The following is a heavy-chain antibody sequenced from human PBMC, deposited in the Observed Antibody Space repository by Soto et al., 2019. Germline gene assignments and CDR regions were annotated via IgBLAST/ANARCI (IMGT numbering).Heavy chain of an antibody. J-gene: IGHJ4*02. CDR2: INAGNGNT. CDR3: ARDLGGWPDY. CDR1: GYTFTSYA. D-gene: IGHD2-15*01. Sequence: QVQLVQSGAEVKKPGASVKVSCKASGYTFTSYAMHWVRQAPGQRLEWMGWINAGNGNTKYSQKFQGRVTITRDTAASTAYMGLSSLRSEDTAVYYFARDLGGWPDYWGQGTLVTVSS. V-gene: IGHV1-3*01.